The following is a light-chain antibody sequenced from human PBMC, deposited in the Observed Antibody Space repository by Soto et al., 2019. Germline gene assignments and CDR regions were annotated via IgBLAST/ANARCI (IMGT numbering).Light chain of an antibody. CDR3: SSYTSSNTYV. CDR1: SSDVGSYNR. CDR2: DVS. V-gene: IGLV2-18*02. Sequence: QSALTQPPSVSGSPGQSVTISCTGTSSDVGSYNRVSWYQQPPGTAPKLMIYDVSKRPSGVPDRFSGSKSGNTASLTISGLQSEDEADYYCSSYTSSNTYVFGTGTKLTVL. J-gene: IGLJ1*01.